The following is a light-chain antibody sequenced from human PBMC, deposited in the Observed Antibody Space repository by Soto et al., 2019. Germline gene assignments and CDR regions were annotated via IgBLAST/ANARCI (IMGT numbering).Light chain of an antibody. J-gene: IGKJ3*01. CDR3: QQYNSCSLFT. CDR2: DAP. Sequence: DIQMTQSPSTLSASVGDRVTITCRASQSISSWLAWYQQKPGKAPKLLIYDAPSLESGVPSRFSGSGSGTAVTHTISSLQPRDFATYYCQQYNSCSLFTLGPGTKVDIK. CDR1: QSISSW. V-gene: IGKV1-5*01.